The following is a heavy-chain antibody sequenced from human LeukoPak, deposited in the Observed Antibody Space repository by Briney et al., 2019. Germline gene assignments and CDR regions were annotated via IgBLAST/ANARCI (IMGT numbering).Heavy chain of an antibody. D-gene: IGHD6-19*01. V-gene: IGHV3-30*02. Sequence: PGGFLRLSCAASGFTFSSYGMHWVRQAPGKGLEWVAFIRYDGSNKYYADSVKGRFTISRDNSKNTLYLQMNSLRAEDTAVYYCAKDRIAVAGGEAFDIWGQGTMVTVSS. J-gene: IGHJ3*02. CDR2: IRYDGSNK. CDR1: GFTFSSYG. CDR3: AKDRIAVAGGEAFDI.